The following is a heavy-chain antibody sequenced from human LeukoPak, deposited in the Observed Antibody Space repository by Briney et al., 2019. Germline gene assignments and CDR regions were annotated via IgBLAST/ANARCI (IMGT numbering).Heavy chain of an antibody. Sequence: ASVKVSCKTSGYTFTNYAIHWVRQVPGQRLEWIGCIPGDNANTQYSQKFQGRVTFIRDTSASTAYMELSSLTPDDMAIFYCARGGPNSGGWTLDHWGQGTLVSVSS. CDR3: ARGGPNSGGWTLDH. D-gene: IGHD6-19*01. V-gene: IGHV1-3*01. J-gene: IGHJ4*02. CDR1: GYTFTNYA. CDR2: IPGDNANT.